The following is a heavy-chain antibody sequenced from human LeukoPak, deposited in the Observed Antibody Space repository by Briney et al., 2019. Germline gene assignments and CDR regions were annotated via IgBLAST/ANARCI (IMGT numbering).Heavy chain of an antibody. CDR3: AKASGSYYYYYIDV. Sequence: PGRSLRLSCAASGFTFDDYAMHWVRQAAGKGLEWVSCISWNSGNIDYADSVKGRFTISRDNAKNSLYLQMNSLRAEDMALYYCAKASGSYYYYYIDVWGKGTTVTVSS. CDR1: GFTFDDYA. V-gene: IGHV3-9*03. D-gene: IGHD3-10*01. J-gene: IGHJ6*03. CDR2: ISWNSGNI.